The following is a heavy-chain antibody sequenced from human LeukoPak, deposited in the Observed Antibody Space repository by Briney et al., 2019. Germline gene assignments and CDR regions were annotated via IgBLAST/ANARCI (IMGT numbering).Heavy chain of an antibody. CDR2: IYYSGST. CDR1: GGSISSYY. V-gene: IGHV4-59*01. Sequence: SETLSLTCTVSGGSISSYYWSWIRQPPGKGLEWIGYIYYSGSTNYNPSLKSRVTISVDTSKNQFSLKLSSVTAADRAVYYCARARSDYGDYYFDYWGQGTLVTVSS. J-gene: IGHJ4*02. D-gene: IGHD4-17*01. CDR3: ARARSDYGDYYFDY.